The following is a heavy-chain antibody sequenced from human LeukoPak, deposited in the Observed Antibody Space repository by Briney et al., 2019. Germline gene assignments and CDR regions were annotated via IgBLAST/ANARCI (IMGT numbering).Heavy chain of an antibody. Sequence: PSETLSLTCTVSGGSISSYYWSWIRQPPGKGLEWVGYIYYSGSTNYNPSLKSRVTISVDTSKNQFSLKLSSVTAADTAVYYCARALRGSREYAYYYYYMDVWGKGTTVTVSS. V-gene: IGHV4-59*01. D-gene: IGHD3-10*01. CDR3: ARALRGSREYAYYYYYMDV. CDR2: IYYSGST. J-gene: IGHJ6*03. CDR1: GGSISSYY.